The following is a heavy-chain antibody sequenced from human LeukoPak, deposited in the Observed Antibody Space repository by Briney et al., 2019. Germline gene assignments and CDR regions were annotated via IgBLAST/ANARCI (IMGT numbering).Heavy chain of an antibody. D-gene: IGHD3-22*01. CDR3: AKGNRYYYDSSGYFPRTEYFQH. V-gene: IGHV3-30*18. CDR2: ISYDGSNK. CDR1: GFTFSSYG. Sequence: PGGSLRLSCAASGFTFSSYGMHWVRQAPGKGLEWVAVISYDGSNKYYADSVKGRFTISRDNSKNTLYLQMNSLRAEDTAVYYCAKGNRYYYDSSGYFPRTEYFQHWGQGTLVTVSS. J-gene: IGHJ1*01.